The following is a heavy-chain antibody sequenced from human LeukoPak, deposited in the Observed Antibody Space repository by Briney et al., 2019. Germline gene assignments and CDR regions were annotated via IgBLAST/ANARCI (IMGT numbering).Heavy chain of an antibody. Sequence: SETLSLTCTVSGGSISSYYWSWIRQPPGKGLEWIGYIYYSGSTNYNPSLKSRVTISVDTSKNQFSLKLGSATAADTAVYYCARHVQGSGWSNFDYWGQGTLVTVSS. V-gene: IGHV4-59*08. D-gene: IGHD6-19*01. J-gene: IGHJ4*02. CDR3: ARHVQGSGWSNFDY. CDR2: IYYSGST. CDR1: GGSISSYY.